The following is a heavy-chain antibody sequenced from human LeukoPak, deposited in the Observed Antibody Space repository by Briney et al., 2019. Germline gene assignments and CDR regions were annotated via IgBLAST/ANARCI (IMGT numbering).Heavy chain of an antibody. Sequence: GGSLRLSCAASGFTFDDYAMHWVRQAPGKGLEWVSLISGDGGSTYCADSVKGRFTISRDNSKNSLYLQMNSLRTEDTALYYCAKDELWGGNSASKFDYWGQGTLVTVSS. CDR1: GFTFDDYA. D-gene: IGHD4-23*01. CDR2: ISGDGGST. V-gene: IGHV3-43*02. CDR3: AKDELWGGNSASKFDY. J-gene: IGHJ4*02.